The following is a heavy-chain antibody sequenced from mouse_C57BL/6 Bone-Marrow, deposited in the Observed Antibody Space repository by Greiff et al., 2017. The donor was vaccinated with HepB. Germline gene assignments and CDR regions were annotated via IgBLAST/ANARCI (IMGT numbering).Heavy chain of an antibody. CDR2: ISNGGGST. CDR1: GFTFSDYY. CDR3: ARPGGYYYAMDY. D-gene: IGHD2-2*01. V-gene: IGHV5-12*01. Sequence: EVQRVESGGGLVQPGGSLKLSCAASGFTFSDYYMYWVRQTPEKRLEWVAYISNGGGSTYYPDTVKGRFTISRDNAKNTLYLQMSRLKSEDTAMYYCARPGGYYYAMDYWGQGTSVTVSS. J-gene: IGHJ4*01.